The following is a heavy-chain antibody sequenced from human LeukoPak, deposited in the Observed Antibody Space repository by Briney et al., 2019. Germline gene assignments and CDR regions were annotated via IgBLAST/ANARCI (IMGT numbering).Heavy chain of an antibody. CDR3: ARALEPSIAVIDY. V-gene: IGHV3-33*01. CDR2: IWYDGSNK. D-gene: IGHD6-19*01. Sequence: GGSLRLSCAASGFTFSSYGMHWVRQAPGKGLEWVAVIWYDGSNKYYADSVKGRFTISRDNSKNTLYLQMNSLRAEDTAVYYCARALEPSIAVIDYWGQGTLVTVSS. J-gene: IGHJ4*02. CDR1: GFTFSSYG.